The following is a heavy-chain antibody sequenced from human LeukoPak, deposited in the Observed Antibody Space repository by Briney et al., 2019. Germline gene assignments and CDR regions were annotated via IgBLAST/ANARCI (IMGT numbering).Heavy chain of an antibody. Sequence: PETLSLTSTVSGGSICTSYWSWVRQSPGKGLEWVGYIYVTGNRYNPYLQSRVTISVDTSRNQFFLKMSSVTAADTAVYYCARHIGGGIEDMDVWGKGSKVTVSS. CDR1: GGSICTSY. V-gene: IGHV4-59*08. CDR3: ARHIGGGIEDMDV. D-gene: IGHD3-16*02. J-gene: IGHJ6*03. CDR2: IYVTGN.